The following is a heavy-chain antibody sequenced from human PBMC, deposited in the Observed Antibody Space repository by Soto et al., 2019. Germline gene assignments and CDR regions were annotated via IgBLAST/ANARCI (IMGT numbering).Heavy chain of an antibody. D-gene: IGHD5-18*01. CDR1: GFTFTSSA. Sequence: GASVKVSCKASGFTFTSSAVQWVGQARGQRLEGIGWIVLGSGNTNYAQKFQERVTITRDMSPGTAYMELSSLRSEATAMYYCARLHGWRIQLWPQDNWFDLWGQGTLGTVS. CDR2: IVLGSGNT. V-gene: IGHV1-58*01. J-gene: IGHJ5*02. CDR3: ARLHGWRIQLWPQDNWFDL.